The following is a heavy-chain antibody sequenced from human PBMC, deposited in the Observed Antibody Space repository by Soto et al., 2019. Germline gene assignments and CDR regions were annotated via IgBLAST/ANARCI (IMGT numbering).Heavy chain of an antibody. CDR3: ASPKEGRFLEWLPTYDY. D-gene: IGHD3-3*01. Sequence: QVQLVESGGGVVQPGRSLRLSCAASGFTFSSYAMHWVRQAPGNGLEWVAVISYDGSNKYYADSVKGRFTISRDNSKNTLYLQMNSLRAEDTAVYYCASPKEGRFLEWLPTYDYWGQGTLVTVSS. V-gene: IGHV3-30-3*01. CDR2: ISYDGSNK. J-gene: IGHJ4*02. CDR1: GFTFSSYA.